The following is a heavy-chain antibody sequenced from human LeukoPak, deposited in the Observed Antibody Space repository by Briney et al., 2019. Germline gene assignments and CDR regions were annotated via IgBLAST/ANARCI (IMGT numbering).Heavy chain of an antibody. J-gene: IGHJ6*03. Sequence: GGSLRLSCAASGFTFSNYANHWVRQGPGKGLEWVAVISYDGSHQDYADSLKGRFTISRDNSKNTLYLQMNSLRAEDTAVYYCAKDWRRIVGVGPITRHGNYMDFWGKGTTVTISS. D-gene: IGHD2-15*01. CDR2: ISYDGSHQ. CDR3: AKDWRRIVGVGPITRHGNYMDF. CDR1: GFTFSNYA. V-gene: IGHV3-30*04.